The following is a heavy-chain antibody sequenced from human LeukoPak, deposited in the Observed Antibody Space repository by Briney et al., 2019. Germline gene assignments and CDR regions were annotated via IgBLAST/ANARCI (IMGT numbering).Heavy chain of an antibody. V-gene: IGHV1-69*13. J-gene: IGHJ6*04. D-gene: IGHD3-10*01. CDR3: ARADYYGSGSYVALEHYYYGMDV. CDR1: GGTFSSYA. Sequence: SVKVSCKASGGTFSSYAISWVRQAPGQGLEWMGGIIPIFGTANYAQKFQGRVTITADESTSTAYMELSSLRSEDTAVYYCARADYYGSGSYVALEHYYYGMDVWGKGTTVTVSS. CDR2: IIPIFGTA.